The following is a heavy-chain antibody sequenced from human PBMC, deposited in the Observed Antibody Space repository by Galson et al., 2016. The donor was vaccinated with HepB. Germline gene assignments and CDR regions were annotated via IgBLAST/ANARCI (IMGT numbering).Heavy chain of an antibody. Sequence: ETLSLTCSVSGGSVSSGPYYWTWIRQPPGKGLESLGYISYTGSIDYNPSLRSRLTILRDKSKNQFSLTVKSVTPADTATYYCAQYSGGYYGSDAFDIWGQGTMVTVSS. D-gene: IGHD1-26*01. CDR3: AQYSGGYYGSDAFDI. J-gene: IGHJ3*02. CDR2: ISYTGSI. V-gene: IGHV4-61*01. CDR1: GGSVSSGPYY.